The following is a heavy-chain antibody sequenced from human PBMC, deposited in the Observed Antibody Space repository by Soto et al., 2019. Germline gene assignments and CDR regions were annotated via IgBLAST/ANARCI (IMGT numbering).Heavy chain of an antibody. D-gene: IGHD6-19*01. CDR1: GYSFTNNG. CDR2: ISAYNGNT. J-gene: IGHJ5*02. V-gene: IGHV1-18*03. Sequence: ASVKVSCKASGYSFTNNGISWVRQAPGQGLERMGWISAYNGNTNYVKKFQGRVTMTTDTSTSTASMELRSLRSDDMAVYYCARVSYSGIWFVHSVAGPNWFDPWGQGTLVTVSS. CDR3: ARVSYSGIWFVHSVAGPNWFDP.